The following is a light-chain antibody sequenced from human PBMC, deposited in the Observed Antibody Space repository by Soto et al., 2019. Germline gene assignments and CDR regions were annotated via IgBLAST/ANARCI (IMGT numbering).Light chain of an antibody. CDR1: SGSIASYY. CDR2: EDK. V-gene: IGLV6-57*04. Sequence: NFMLTQPHSVSGSPGKTVTISCPRSSGSIASYYVQWYQQRPGSAPTTVIYEDKQRPSGVPDRFSGSIDSSSNSASLTISGLETEDEADYYCHSYDSSNFVFGSGTKVTVL. J-gene: IGLJ1*01. CDR3: HSYDSSNFV.